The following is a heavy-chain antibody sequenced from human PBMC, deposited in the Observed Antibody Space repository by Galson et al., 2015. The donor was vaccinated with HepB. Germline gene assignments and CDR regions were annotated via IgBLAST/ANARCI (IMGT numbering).Heavy chain of an antibody. CDR2: INPNSGGT. V-gene: IGHV1-2*04. D-gene: IGHD4-17*01. CDR1: GYTFTGYY. J-gene: IGHJ4*02. CDR3: ARPRGRYGDYHDY. Sequence: SVKVSCKASGYTFTGYYMHWVRQAPGQGLEWMGWINPNSGGTNYAQKFQGWVTMTRDTSISTAYMELSRLRSDDTAVYYCARPRGRYGDYHDYWGQGTLVTVSS.